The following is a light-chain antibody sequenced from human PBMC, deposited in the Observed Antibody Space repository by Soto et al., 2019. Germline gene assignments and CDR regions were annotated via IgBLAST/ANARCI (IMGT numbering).Light chain of an antibody. Sequence: DIQMTQSPSSLSASVGDRVTITCRASQNIRNFLNWYQQKPGKAPSLLIAGASRLQSGVPSRFSGSGSGTDFTLTIVSLQPDDFASYYCQQCWGTPYSFGEGTGGYQ. V-gene: IGKV1-39*01. J-gene: IGKJ4*01. CDR3: QQCWGTPYS. CDR2: GAS. CDR1: QNIRNF.